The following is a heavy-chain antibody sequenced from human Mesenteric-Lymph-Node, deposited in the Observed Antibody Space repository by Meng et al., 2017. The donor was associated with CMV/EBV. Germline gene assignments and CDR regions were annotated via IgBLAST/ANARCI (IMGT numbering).Heavy chain of an antibody. CDR1: GFTFSSYN. V-gene: IGHV3-21*01. Sequence: GGSLRLSCAASGFTFSSYNMNWVRQAPGKGLEWVSSISSSSNYIYYADSVKGRFTNSRDNAKSSLYLQMNSLRAEDTAMYYCATVKTTRPNWGQGTLVTVSS. D-gene: IGHD4-11*01. CDR2: ISSSSNYI. CDR3: ATVKTTRPN. J-gene: IGHJ4*02.